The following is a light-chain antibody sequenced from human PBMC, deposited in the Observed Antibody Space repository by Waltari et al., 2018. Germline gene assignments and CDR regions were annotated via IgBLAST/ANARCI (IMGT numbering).Light chain of an antibody. CDR2: DHD. CDR1: NFNIVSNS. Sequence: QSVVTQPPSASRTPGQRVTISCSWSNFNIVSNSVYWFQQLPGAAPKLLMYDHDQRPSGVPDRFSASKSGTSASLAISALQSGDEADYYCATWEGSQRVFGTGTKVTVL. CDR3: ATWEGSQRV. J-gene: IGLJ1*01. V-gene: IGLV1-44*01.